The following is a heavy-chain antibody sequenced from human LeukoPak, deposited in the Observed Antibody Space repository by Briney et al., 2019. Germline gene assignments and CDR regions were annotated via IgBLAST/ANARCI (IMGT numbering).Heavy chain of an antibody. CDR1: GYTFTANY. D-gene: IGHD1-26*01. Sequence: GASVKVSCKASGYTFTANYMHWVRQAPGQGLEWMGWINPNSGGTKYARNFQGRVTMTRDTSISAAYMELSGLRSDDTAVYYCARARGGDAFDIWGQGTMVTVSS. V-gene: IGHV1-2*02. CDR3: ARARGGDAFDI. J-gene: IGHJ3*02. CDR2: INPNSGGT.